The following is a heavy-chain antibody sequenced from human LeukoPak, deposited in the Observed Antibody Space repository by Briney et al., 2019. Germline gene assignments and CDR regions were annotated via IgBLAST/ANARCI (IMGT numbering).Heavy chain of an antibody. Sequence: ASVKVSCKASGYTFTSYDINWVRQAPGQGLEWMGWMNPNSGNTGYAQKFQGRVTMTRNTSISTAYMELSSLRSEDTAVYYCARGIGYSSSWSGGYWGQGTLVTVSS. CDR1: GYTFTSYD. CDR3: ARGIGYSSSWSGGY. CDR2: MNPNSGNT. J-gene: IGHJ4*02. D-gene: IGHD6-13*01. V-gene: IGHV1-8*01.